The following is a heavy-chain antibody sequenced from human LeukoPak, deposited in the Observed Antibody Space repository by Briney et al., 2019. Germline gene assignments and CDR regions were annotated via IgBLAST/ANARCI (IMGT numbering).Heavy chain of an antibody. Sequence: GGSLRLSCAASGFTFRSYWMHWVRQAPGQGLVWVSQIYSDGSSTSYAGSVKGRFTISRDNAKNTLYLQMNGLRPEDTAVYYCARDLRHPVGGTSYWGQGTLVTVSS. J-gene: IGHJ4*02. CDR3: ARDLRHPVGGTSY. CDR2: IYSDGSST. D-gene: IGHD4-23*01. CDR1: GFTFRSYW. V-gene: IGHV3-74*01.